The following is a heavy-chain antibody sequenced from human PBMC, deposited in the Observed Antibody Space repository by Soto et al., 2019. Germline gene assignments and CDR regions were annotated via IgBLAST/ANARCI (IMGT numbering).Heavy chain of an antibody. D-gene: IGHD6-13*01. J-gene: IGHJ4*02. CDR3: ARVDRSSWWALDY. V-gene: IGHV1-18*04. CDR2: ISPKNGNT. Sequence: ASGKVCGKASGYSVRGYGLGWVRQAPGQGLEWMGWISPKNGNTNTAQKFQGRVTMTTHTSTRTAYMELTSLKFDDTAVYFCARVDRSSWWALDYWGQGTQVPV. CDR1: GYSVRGYG.